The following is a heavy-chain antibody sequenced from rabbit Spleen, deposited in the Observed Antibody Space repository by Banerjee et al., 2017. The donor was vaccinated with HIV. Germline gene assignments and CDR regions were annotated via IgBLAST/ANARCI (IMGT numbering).Heavy chain of an antibody. CDR1: GVSLNDKDV. CDR3: VRDLAGVIGWNFSL. J-gene: IGHJ4*01. D-gene: IGHD4-1*01. Sequence: EQLEESGGGLVKPEGSLTLTCKASGVSLNDKDVMCWVRQAPGKGLEWISCINIVTGKSVYASWAKGRFTMSRTSSTTVTLQMNSLTAADTASYFCVRDLAGVIGWNFSLWGQGTLVTVS. V-gene: IGHV1S45*01. CDR2: INIVTGKS.